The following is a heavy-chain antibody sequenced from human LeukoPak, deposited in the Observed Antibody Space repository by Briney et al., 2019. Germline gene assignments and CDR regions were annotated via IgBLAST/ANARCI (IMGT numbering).Heavy chain of an antibody. D-gene: IGHD3-22*01. CDR2: IYYSGST. CDR3: ARDREADSSAYLGWGPTYQSRHAFDI. V-gene: IGHV4-59*01. J-gene: IGHJ3*02. Sequence: NASETLSLTCTVSGGSISSYYWSWIRQPPGKGLEWIGYIYYSGSTNYNPSLKSRVTISVDTSKNQFSLKLSSVTAADTAVYYCARDREADSSAYLGWGPTYQSRHAFDIWGQGTMVTVSS. CDR1: GGSISSYY.